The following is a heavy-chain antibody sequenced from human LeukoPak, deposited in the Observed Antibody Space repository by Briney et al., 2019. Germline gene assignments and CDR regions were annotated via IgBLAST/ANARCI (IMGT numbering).Heavy chain of an antibody. CDR3: AHRPANNWFDP. V-gene: IGHV2-5*01. CDR1: GFSLSTSGVG. CDR2: IYWNDDK. J-gene: IGHJ5*02. Sequence: SGPTLVKPTQTLTLACTFSGFSLSTSGVGVGWIRQPPGKALEWLALIYWNDDKRYSPSLKSRLTITKDTSNNQVVLTMTNMDPVDTATYYCAHRPANNWFDPWGQGTLVTVSS.